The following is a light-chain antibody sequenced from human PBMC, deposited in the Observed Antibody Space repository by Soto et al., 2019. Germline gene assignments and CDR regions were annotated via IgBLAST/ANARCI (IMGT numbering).Light chain of an antibody. Sequence: VMTQSPDALSVSLGERATLSCRASHSVSTDLAWYQQKPAQAPRLPIYAASTRATGIPARFSGGGSGTEFTLTISSLQSADFAGDYCQQYNEWPLTFGGGTKVDIK. CDR2: AAS. CDR3: QQYNEWPLT. J-gene: IGKJ4*01. V-gene: IGKV3-15*01. CDR1: HSVSTD.